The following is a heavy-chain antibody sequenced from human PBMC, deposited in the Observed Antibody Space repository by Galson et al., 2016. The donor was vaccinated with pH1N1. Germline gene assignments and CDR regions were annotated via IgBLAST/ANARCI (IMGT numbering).Heavy chain of an antibody. CDR1: NGSISSNDYY. V-gene: IGHV4-39*07. CDR3: AREDCSSGPCPLDS. Sequence: ETLSLTCTVSNGSISSNDYYWTWIRQPPGKGLEWIGTIYSSGSTYDNPSLKSRVTISVDTSKNQFSLKLSSVTAADTAVYYCAREDCSSGPCPLDSWGQGTLVIVSS. D-gene: IGHD2-15*01. J-gene: IGHJ4*02. CDR2: IYSSGST.